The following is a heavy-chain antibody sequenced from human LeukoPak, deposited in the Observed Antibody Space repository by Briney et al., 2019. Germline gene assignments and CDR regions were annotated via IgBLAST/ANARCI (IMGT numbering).Heavy chain of an antibody. V-gene: IGHV3-30*02. CDR1: GFTFSSYG. Sequence: GGSLRLSCAASGFTFSSYGFHWVRQAPGKGLEWVAFIRYDGSNKYYADSVKGRFTISRDNSKNTLYLQMNSLRAEDTAVYYCAKGDYYDSSGYGLGLLGYFDYWGQGTLVTVSS. CDR3: AKGDYYDSSGYGLGLLGYFDY. CDR2: IRYDGSNK. J-gene: IGHJ4*02. D-gene: IGHD3-22*01.